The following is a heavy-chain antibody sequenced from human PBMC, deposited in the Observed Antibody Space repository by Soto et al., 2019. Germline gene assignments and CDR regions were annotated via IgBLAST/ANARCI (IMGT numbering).Heavy chain of an antibody. CDR2: IYYSGST. CDR1: GGSISSGGYY. V-gene: IGHV4-31*03. D-gene: IGHD3-10*01. J-gene: IGHJ5*02. Sequence: TLWLPCSVSGGSISSGGYYWSWIRQHPGKGLEWIGYIYYSGSTYYNPSLKSRVTISVDTSKNQFSLKLSSVTPADTAVYYCPRDQGYYGSGRPVWFDPCGQGTLVTVSS. CDR3: PRDQGYYGSGRPVWFDP.